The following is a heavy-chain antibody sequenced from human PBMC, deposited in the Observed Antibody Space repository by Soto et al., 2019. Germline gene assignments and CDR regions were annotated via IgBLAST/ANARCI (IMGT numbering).Heavy chain of an antibody. CDR1: GGSFRGHY. CDR3: ARGEITLLGGMDV. V-gene: IGHV4-34*01. J-gene: IGHJ6*02. Sequence: SETLSLTCTVSGGSFRGHYRGWVRQPPGKGLEWIGEINHSGSSNYHPSLKSRVTISVATSKNQFSLTVNSVTPADTAVYYCARGEITLLGGMDVWGQGTTVTVSS. CDR2: INHSGSS. D-gene: IGHD3-10*01.